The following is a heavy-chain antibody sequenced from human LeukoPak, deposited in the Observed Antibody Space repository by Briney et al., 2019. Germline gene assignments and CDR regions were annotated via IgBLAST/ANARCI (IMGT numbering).Heavy chain of an antibody. V-gene: IGHV5-51*01. Sequence: GESLKISCKGSGYSFTSYWIGWVRQMPGKGLEWMGIIYPGDSDTRYSPSFQGQVTISADKSISTAYLQWSSLKASDTAMYYCARHRRYYYDSSGYYWFDPGAREPWSPSPQ. J-gene: IGHJ5*02. D-gene: IGHD3-22*01. CDR2: IYPGDSDT. CDR1: GYSFTSYW. CDR3: ARHRRYYYDSSGYYWFDP.